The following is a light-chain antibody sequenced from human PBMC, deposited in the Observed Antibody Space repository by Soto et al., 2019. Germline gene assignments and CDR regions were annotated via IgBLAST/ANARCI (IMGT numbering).Light chain of an antibody. V-gene: IGKV3-15*01. J-gene: IGKJ1*01. CDR1: QSVSSN. CDR3: LQYHNLWA. Sequence: EIVMTQCPATRSVSPGGRARLSWGASQSVSSNLAWYQQKPGKAPSLIIYGASTRATGTPARFTGSGSGTEFTITIRSLKSEDFAVYSCLQYHNLWAFGQGTKVDIK. CDR2: GAS.